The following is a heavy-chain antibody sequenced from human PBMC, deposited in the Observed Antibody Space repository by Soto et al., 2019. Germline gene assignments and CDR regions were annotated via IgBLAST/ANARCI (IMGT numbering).Heavy chain of an antibody. Sequence: QVQLVQSGAEVRKPGASVRVSYKASGYTFDAFDIHWVRQATGQGLELMGWMNPYTGETAYTQTFRGRVSMTRDTSVSTAYMELTSLTSEDSAIYFCVRQAGGASTPGDDYWGQGTLVTVSS. CDR1: GYTFDAFD. CDR2: MNPYTGET. D-gene: IGHD2-15*01. J-gene: IGHJ4*02. CDR3: VRQAGGASTPGDDY. V-gene: IGHV1-8*01.